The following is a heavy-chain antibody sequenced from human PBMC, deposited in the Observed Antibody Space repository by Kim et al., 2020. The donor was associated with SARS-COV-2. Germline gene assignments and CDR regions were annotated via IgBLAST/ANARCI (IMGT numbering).Heavy chain of an antibody. J-gene: IGHJ6*02. V-gene: IGHV3-49*03. CDR2: IRSKAYGGTT. D-gene: IGHD3-10*01. CDR1: GFTFGDYA. Sequence: GGSLRLSCTASGFTFGDYAMSWFRQAPGKGLEWVGFIRSKAYGGTTEYAASVKGRFTISRDDSKSIADLQMNSLKTEDTAVYYCTRDRGIYGFGELLYYYGMDVWGQGTTVTVSS. CDR3: TRDRGIYGFGELLYYYGMDV.